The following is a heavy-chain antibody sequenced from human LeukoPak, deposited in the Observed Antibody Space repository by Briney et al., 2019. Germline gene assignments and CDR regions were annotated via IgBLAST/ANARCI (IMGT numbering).Heavy chain of an antibody. CDR2: IYYSGST. CDR3: ASMYYYDSSGLDY. J-gene: IGHJ4*02. CDR1: GGSISSYY. D-gene: IGHD3-22*01. Sequence: SETLSLTCTVSGGSISSYYWSWIRQPPGKGLEWIGYIYYSGSTNYNPSLKSRVIISLDTSKNQFSLKLSSVTAADTAVYYCASMYYYDSSGLDYWGQGTLVTVSS. V-gene: IGHV4-59*01.